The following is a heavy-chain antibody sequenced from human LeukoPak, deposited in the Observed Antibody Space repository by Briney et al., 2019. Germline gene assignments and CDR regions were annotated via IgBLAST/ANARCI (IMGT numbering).Heavy chain of an antibody. J-gene: IGHJ5*02. CDR1: GYTFTIYG. D-gene: IGHD1-7*01. CDR2: ISAYNGNT. V-gene: IGHV1-18*01. Sequence: GASVTVSFTASGYTFTIYGISWVRQAPGQGLERMGWISAYNGNTNYSQKLQGRVTITTDSSTSTAYMELRSLSSDDTAVYYCARDRSTITGTTNWFDLWGQGTLVTVSS. CDR3: ARDRSTITGTTNWFDL.